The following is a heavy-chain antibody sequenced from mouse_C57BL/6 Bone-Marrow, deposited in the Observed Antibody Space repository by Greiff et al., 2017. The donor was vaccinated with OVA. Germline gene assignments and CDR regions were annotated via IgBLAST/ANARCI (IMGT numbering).Heavy chain of an antibody. CDR3: ARAGITTVAGDFAMDY. CDR1: GYTFSSYC. V-gene: IGHV1-55*01. Sequence: QVQLQQPGAELVMPGASVKLSCKASGYTFSSYCLTWVIQRPGQGLEWIGDIYPGSGRTNYNEKFKSKATLTVDTSSCTAYMQLRSLTSEYSAVYYCARAGITTVAGDFAMDYWGQGTSVTVSS. CDR2: IYPGSGRT. D-gene: IGHD1-1*01. J-gene: IGHJ4*01.